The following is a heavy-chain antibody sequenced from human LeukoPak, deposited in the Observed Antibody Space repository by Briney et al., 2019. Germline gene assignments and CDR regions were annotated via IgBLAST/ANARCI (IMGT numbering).Heavy chain of an antibody. CDR2: IKPSTGDT. CDR3: VATTYSDYVQFDY. V-gene: IGHV1-2*02. D-gene: IGHD4-11*01. Sequence: MHWVRQAPGQGLEWMGWIKPSTGDTNYAQNFQGRVAMTRDTSITTAYMELSRLRSDGTAMYYCVATTYSDYVQFDYWGQGTLVTVSS. J-gene: IGHJ4*02.